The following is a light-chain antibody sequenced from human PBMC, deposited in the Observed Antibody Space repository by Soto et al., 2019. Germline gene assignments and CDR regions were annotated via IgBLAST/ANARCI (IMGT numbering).Light chain of an antibody. J-gene: IGLJ1*01. Sequence: QSALTQPASVSGSPGQSITISCTGTSSDVGGSNYVSWYQQHPGKAPKLMIYEVTSRPSGVSTRFSGSKSGNTASLTISGLQSEDEADYYSSSYTKSSILYVFGTGTKLTVL. CDR2: EVT. V-gene: IGLV2-14*01. CDR3: SSYTKSSILYV. CDR1: SSDVGGSNY.